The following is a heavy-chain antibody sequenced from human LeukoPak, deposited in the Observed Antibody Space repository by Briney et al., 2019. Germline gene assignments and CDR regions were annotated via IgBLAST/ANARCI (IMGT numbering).Heavy chain of an antibody. J-gene: IGHJ4*02. CDR3: AKVSGSYYPFFDY. CDR1: GFTVHSNY. CDR2: IDRSGVT. Sequence: GGSLRLSCAASGFTVHSNYMSWVRQAPGKGLEWVAVIDRSGVTHYADSVKGRFTVSRDNSKNTLYLQMNSLRAEDTAVYYCAKVSGSYYPFFDYWGQGTLVTVSS. D-gene: IGHD1-26*01. V-gene: IGHV3-53*01.